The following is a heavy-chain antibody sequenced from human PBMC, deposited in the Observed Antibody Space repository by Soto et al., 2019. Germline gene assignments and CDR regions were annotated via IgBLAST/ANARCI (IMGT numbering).Heavy chain of an antibody. J-gene: IGHJ4*02. CDR3: ASPRGTLYYGSGSYVFDY. CDR1: GFTFSSYA. CDR2: ISGSGGST. V-gene: IGHV3-23*01. D-gene: IGHD3-10*01. Sequence: GGSLRLSCAASGFTFSSYAMSWVRRAPGKGLEWVSAISGSGGSTYYADSVKGRFTISRDNSTSTAYMELSSLRSEDTAVYYCASPRGTLYYGSGSYVFDYWGQGTLVTVSS.